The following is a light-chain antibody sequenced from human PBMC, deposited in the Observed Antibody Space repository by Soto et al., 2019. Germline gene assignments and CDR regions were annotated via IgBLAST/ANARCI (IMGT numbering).Light chain of an antibody. J-gene: IGLJ2*01. V-gene: IGLV4-69*01. CDR1: SGHSSYA. CDR2: LNNDGSH. Sequence: QPVLTQSPSASASLGASVKLTCTLSSGHSSYAIAWHQKQPGKGPRYLMDLNNDGSHTKGDGIPDRFSGSSSGADRFLIISSLQSEDEADYYCQTWGIGTLVFGGGTKLTVL. CDR3: QTWGIGTLV.